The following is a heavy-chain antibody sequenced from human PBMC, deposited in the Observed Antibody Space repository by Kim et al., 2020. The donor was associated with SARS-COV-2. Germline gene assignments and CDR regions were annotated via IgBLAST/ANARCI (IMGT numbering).Heavy chain of an antibody. D-gene: IGHD3-16*02. CDR2: INPNSGGT. J-gene: IGHJ3*02. Sequence: ASVKVSCKASGYTFTGYYMHWVRQAPGQGLEWMGRINPNSGGTNYAQKFQGRVTMTRDTSISTAYMELSRLRSDDTAVYYCAFLGIVIDAFDIWGQGTMVTVSS. V-gene: IGHV1-2*06. CDR3: AFLGIVIDAFDI. CDR1: GYTFTGYY.